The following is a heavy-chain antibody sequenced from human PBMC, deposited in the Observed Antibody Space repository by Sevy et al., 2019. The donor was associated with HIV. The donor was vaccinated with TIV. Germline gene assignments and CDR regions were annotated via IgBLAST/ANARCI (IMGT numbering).Heavy chain of an antibody. CDR1: GFTFSNAW. CDR2: IKSKTEGATR. J-gene: IGHJ4*02. Sequence: GGSLRLSCAASGFTFSNAWMSWVRQAPGKGLEWVGRIKSKTEGATRDFAAPVKGRLLISRDDSRNTVYLQMNSLKTELIAVYYCTAGVGASDFDYWGQGTLVTVSS. D-gene: IGHD1-26*01. V-gene: IGHV3-15*01. CDR3: TAGVGASDFDY.